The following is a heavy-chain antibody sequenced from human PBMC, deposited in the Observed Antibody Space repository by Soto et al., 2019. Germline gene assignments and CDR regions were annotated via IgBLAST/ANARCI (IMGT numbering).Heavy chain of an antibody. Sequence: EGSLRLSCAASGFTFSSYAMSWVRQAPGKGLEWVSAISGSGGSTYYADSVKGRFTISRDNSKNTLYLQMNSLRAEDTAVYYCAKDQKGGSTSSVEYFQHWGQGTLVTVSS. D-gene: IGHD2-2*01. CDR2: ISGSGGST. V-gene: IGHV3-23*01. J-gene: IGHJ1*01. CDR3: AKDQKGGSTSSVEYFQH. CDR1: GFTFSSYA.